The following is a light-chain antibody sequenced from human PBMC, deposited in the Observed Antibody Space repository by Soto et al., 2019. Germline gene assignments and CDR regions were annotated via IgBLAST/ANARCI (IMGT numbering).Light chain of an antibody. CDR3: HQYSTSPGT. CDR2: GAS. V-gene: IGKV3-20*01. Sequence: EIVLTQSPATLSLSPGERATLSCRASQSVGSTFLAWYQQKPGQAPRLLVYGASSRATDIPDRFSGSGSGTDFTLTISGLEPEDFAVYFCHQYSTSPGTFGQGTKVEIK. J-gene: IGKJ1*01. CDR1: QSVGSTF.